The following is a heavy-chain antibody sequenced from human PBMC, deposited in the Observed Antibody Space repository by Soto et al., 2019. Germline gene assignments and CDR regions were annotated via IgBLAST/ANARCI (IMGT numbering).Heavy chain of an antibody. V-gene: IGHV4-34*01. Sequence: PSETLSLTCAVYGGSFSGYYWSWIRQPPGKGLEWIGEINHSGSTNYNPSLKSRVTISVDTSKNQFSLKLSSVTAADTAVYYCARGPRKVRGVIIRWFDPWGQGTLVTVPS. J-gene: IGHJ5*02. CDR3: ARGPRKVRGVIIRWFDP. CDR2: INHSGST. D-gene: IGHD3-10*01. CDR1: GGSFSGYY.